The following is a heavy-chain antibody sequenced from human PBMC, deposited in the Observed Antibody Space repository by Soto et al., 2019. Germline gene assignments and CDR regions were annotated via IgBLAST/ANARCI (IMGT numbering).Heavy chain of an antibody. Sequence: QLQLVQSAAEVKKPGASVRVSCKAYGYPFIKYGISWIRQAPEQGLEWMGWIKVDSGYTNYAQKFQGRVTMTADTSSDPAFMELRRLRLDDTAVYFCATSYDTGFDPWGHGTLVSVSS. CDR1: GYPFIKYG. CDR2: IKVDSGYT. J-gene: IGHJ5*02. D-gene: IGHD3-9*01. CDR3: ATSYDTGFDP. V-gene: IGHV1-18*04.